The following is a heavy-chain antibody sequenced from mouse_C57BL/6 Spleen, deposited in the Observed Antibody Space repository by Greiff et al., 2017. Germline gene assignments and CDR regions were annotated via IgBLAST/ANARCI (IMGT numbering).Heavy chain of an antibody. Sequence: EVQLQESGPELVKPGASVKISCKASGYSFTGYYMNWVKQSPEKSLEWIGEINPSTGGTTYNQKFKAKATLTVDKSSSTAYMQLKSLTSEDSAVYYCARFEGFAYWGQGTLVTVSA. CDR2: INPSTGGT. V-gene: IGHV1-42*01. CDR1: GYSFTGYY. J-gene: IGHJ3*01. CDR3: ARFEGFAY.